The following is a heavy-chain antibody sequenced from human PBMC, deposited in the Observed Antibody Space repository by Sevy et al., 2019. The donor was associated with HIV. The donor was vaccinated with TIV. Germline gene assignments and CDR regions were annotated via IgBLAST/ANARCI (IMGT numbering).Heavy chain of an antibody. Sequence: GSLRLSCAASGFTFSSYAMSWVRQAPGKGLEWVSAISGSGGSTYYADSVKGRFTISRDNSKNRLYLQMNGLRAEDTAVYTCARRGGESLDCSGGSCYSAGDYVYYYYNLDVWGKGTTVTVSS. CDR1: GFTFSSYA. J-gene: IGHJ6*03. V-gene: IGHV3-23*01. D-gene: IGHD2-15*01. CDR2: ISGSGGST. CDR3: ARRGGESLDCSGGSCYSAGDYVYYYYNLDV.